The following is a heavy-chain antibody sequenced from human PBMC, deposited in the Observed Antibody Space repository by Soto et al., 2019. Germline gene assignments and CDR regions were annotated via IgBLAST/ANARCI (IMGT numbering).Heavy chain of an antibody. D-gene: IGHD2-15*01. CDR2: ISGSGGST. CDR3: AKDGCSGGSCYPGYYYGMDV. J-gene: IGHJ6*02. V-gene: IGHV3-23*01. Sequence: GGSLRLSCAASGFTFSSYAMSWVRQAPGKGLECVSAISGSGGSTYYADSVKGRFTISRDNSKNTLYLQMNSLRAEDTAVYYCAKDGCSGGSCYPGYYYGMDVWGQGTTVTVSS. CDR1: GFTFSSYA.